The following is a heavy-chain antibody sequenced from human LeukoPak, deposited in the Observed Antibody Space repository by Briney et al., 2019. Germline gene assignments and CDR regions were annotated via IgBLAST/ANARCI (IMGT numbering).Heavy chain of an antibody. D-gene: IGHD6-19*01. V-gene: IGHV4-59*08. CDR1: GGSISSYY. CDR2: IYYSGST. CDR3: ARWTGSGWDYYFDY. Sequence: SETLSLTCTVSGGSISSYYWSWLRQPPGKGLEWIGYIYYSGSTNYNPSLNSRVTISVDTSKNQFSLTLSSLTAADTAVYYCARWTGSGWDYYFDYWGQGTLVTVSS. J-gene: IGHJ4*02.